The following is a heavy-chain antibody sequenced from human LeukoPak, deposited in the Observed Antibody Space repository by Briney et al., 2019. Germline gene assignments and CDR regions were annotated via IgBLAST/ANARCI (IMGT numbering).Heavy chain of an antibody. CDR1: GFPLHCYI. CDR3: ARDRRRYDSSGYYYEGYFDY. D-gene: IGHD3-22*01. J-gene: IGHJ4*02. Sequence: GGSLRHFRALSGFPLHCYILKWVRQAPRKGLEWVSCISIRSCYIYYVDSVKGRFTISRDNSKYPQYLQVNSLRAEDTAVYYCARDRRRYDSSGYYYEGYFDYWGQGTLVTVSS. V-gene: IGHV3-21*01. CDR2: ISIRSCYI.